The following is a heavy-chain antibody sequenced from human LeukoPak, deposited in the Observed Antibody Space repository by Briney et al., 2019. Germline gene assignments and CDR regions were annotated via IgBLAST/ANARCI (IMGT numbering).Heavy chain of an antibody. V-gene: IGHV3-23*01. J-gene: IGHJ5*02. CDR3: ARGGYTSYFDP. D-gene: IGHD2-15*01. CDR2: IRSNGRDT. Sequence: PGGSLRLSCAASGFTFSEYSMSWVRQAPGKGLEWVSNIRSNGRDTYYTDSVKGRFTISRDNSKNTLYLEMNSLRAADTAVYYCARGGYTSYFDPCGQRTLVTVYS. CDR1: GFTFSEYS.